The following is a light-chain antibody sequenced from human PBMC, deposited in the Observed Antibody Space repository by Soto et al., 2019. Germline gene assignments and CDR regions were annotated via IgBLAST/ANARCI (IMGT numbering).Light chain of an antibody. CDR2: GAS. CDR1: QSVSSS. Sequence: EIMMTQSPATLSVTPGERATLSCRASQSVSSSLAWYQQKPGQAPRLLIYGASSRATGIPDRFSGSGSGTDFTLTIRRLEPDDFAVYYCQKYGSFWTFGQGTKVDIK. CDR3: QKYGSFWT. J-gene: IGKJ1*01. V-gene: IGKV3-20*01.